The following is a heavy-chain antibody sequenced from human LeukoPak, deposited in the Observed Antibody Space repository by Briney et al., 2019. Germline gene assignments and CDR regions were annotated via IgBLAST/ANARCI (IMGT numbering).Heavy chain of an antibody. Sequence: PSETLSLTCTVSGGSISSSSYYWGWIRQPPGKRLEWIGSIYYSGSTYYNPSLKSRVTISVDTSKNQFSLKLSSVTAADTAVYYCASGSYYGNHFDYWGQGTLVTVSS. CDR2: IYYSGST. D-gene: IGHD1-26*01. V-gene: IGHV4-39*01. CDR3: ASGSYYGNHFDY. J-gene: IGHJ4*02. CDR1: GGSISSSSYY.